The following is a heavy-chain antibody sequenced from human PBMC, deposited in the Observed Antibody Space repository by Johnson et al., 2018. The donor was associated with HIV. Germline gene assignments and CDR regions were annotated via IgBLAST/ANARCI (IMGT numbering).Heavy chain of an antibody. Sequence: VQLVESGGGVVRPGGSLRLSCAASGFTFDDYGMSWVRQAPGKGLGWVSRISSDGSSTYYADSVKGRFTISRDNAKNTMVVQMNSLRAEDTAVYYCVRSGPNWAFDFWGQGTMVTVSS. V-gene: IGHV3-20*04. CDR3: VRSGPNWAFDF. D-gene: IGHD1-1*01. CDR2: ISSDGSST. CDR1: GFTFDDYG. J-gene: IGHJ3*01.